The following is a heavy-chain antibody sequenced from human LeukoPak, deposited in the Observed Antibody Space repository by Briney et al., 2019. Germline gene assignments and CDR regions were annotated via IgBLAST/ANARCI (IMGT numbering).Heavy chain of an antibody. V-gene: IGHV4-39*07. J-gene: IGHJ4*02. CDR1: GGSISSSSYY. Sequence: PSETLSLTCTVSGGSISSSSYYWGWIRQPPGKGLEWIGSIYHSGSTYYNPSLKSRVTISVDTSKNQFSLKLSSVTAADTAVYYCARDLLYYDILTGYFFDYWGQGTLVTVSS. CDR2: IYHSGST. D-gene: IGHD3-9*01. CDR3: ARDLLYYDILTGYFFDY.